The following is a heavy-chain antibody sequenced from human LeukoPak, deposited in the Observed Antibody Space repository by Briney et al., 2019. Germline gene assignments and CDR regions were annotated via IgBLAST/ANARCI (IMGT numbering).Heavy chain of an antibody. D-gene: IGHD3-22*01. CDR1: GGYISSYY. CDR2: IYYSGST. J-gene: IGHJ4*02. V-gene: IGHV4-59*01. CDR3: ARGWHYYDSSGYYSATGDLDY. Sequence: PSETLSLTCTVSGGYISSYYWSWIRQPPGKGLEWIGYIYYSGSTNYNPSLKSRVTISVDTSKNQFSLKLSSVTAADTAVYYCARGWHYYDSSGYYSATGDLDYWGQGTLVTVSS.